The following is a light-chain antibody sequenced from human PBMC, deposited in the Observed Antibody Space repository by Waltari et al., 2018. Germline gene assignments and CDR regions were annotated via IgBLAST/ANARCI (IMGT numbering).Light chain of an antibody. J-gene: IGKJ4*01. Sequence: DVVLTQSPLSLPVTLGQPASIPCKSSQTLVHSDGNTYLAWFHQRPGQSPRRLIYKVSNRESGVPDRFSASGSGTDFTLKISRAEAEDVGVYYCMQGTHWPLTFGGGTKVEMK. CDR2: KVS. CDR1: QTLVHSDGNTY. V-gene: IGKV2-30*02. CDR3: MQGTHWPLT.